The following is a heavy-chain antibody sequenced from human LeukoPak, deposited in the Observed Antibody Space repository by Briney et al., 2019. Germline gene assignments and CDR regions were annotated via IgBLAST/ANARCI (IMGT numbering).Heavy chain of an antibody. CDR1: GFTFDDYA. V-gene: IGHV3-9*03. Sequence: SLRLSCAASGFTFDDYAMHWVRQAPGKGLEWVSGISWNSGSIGYADSVKGRFTISRDNAKNSLYLQMNSLRAEDMALYYCAKGGLAAVPGWFDPWGQGTLVTVSS. J-gene: IGHJ5*02. CDR3: AKGGLAAVPGWFDP. CDR2: ISWNSGSI. D-gene: IGHD6-25*01.